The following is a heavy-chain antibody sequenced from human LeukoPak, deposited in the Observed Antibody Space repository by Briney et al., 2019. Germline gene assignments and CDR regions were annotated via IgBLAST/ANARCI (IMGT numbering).Heavy chain of an antibody. CDR2: INPSGGST. V-gene: IGHV1-46*01. CDR3: ARGSRAYGGFDY. D-gene: IGHD4-23*01. J-gene: IGHJ4*02. Sequence: ASVKVSCKASGYTFTGYYMHWVRQAPGQGLEWMGWINPSGGSTSYAQKFQGRVTMTRDMSTSTVYMELSSLRSEDTAVYYCARGSRAYGGFDYWGQGTLVTVSS. CDR1: GYTFTGYY.